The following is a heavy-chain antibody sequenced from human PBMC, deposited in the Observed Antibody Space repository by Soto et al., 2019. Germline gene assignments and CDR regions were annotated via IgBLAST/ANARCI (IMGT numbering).Heavy chain of an antibody. CDR1: GVSISSGDYY. D-gene: IGHD3-10*01. Sequence: SETLSLTCTVSGVSISSGDYYWSWIRQPPGKGLEWIGYIYYSGSTYYNPSLKSRVTISVDTSKNQFSLKLSSVTAADTAVYYCARESGYYGSGSYYNGNDYFDYWGQGTLVTVSS. CDR2: IYYSGST. CDR3: ARESGYYGSGSYYNGNDYFDY. V-gene: IGHV4-30-4*01. J-gene: IGHJ4*02.